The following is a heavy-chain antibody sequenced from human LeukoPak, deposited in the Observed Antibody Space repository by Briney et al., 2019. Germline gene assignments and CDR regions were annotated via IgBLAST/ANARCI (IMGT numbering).Heavy chain of an antibody. Sequence: PGGTLSLTCAVSGGSISSSDWWSWVRQPPGRGLEWIGYIYRSEDTSYNPSLKSRVTMSVDTSKNQFSLRLTSVTAADTAVYYCARGPGGGMDVWGQGTTVTVSS. CDR2: IYRSEDT. J-gene: IGHJ6*02. CDR3: ARGPGGGMDV. D-gene: IGHD1-26*01. V-gene: IGHV4-4*02. CDR1: GGSISSSDW.